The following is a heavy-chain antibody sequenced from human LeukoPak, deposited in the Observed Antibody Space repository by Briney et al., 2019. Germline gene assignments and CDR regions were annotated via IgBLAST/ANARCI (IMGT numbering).Heavy chain of an antibody. V-gene: IGHV3-23*01. CDR1: GFTFSSYA. CDR2: ISGSGGST. D-gene: IGHD3-10*01. J-gene: IGHJ4*02. CDR3: ATHPNGHGSGSYRRTTWYYFDY. Sequence: PGGSLRLSCAASGFTFSSYAMSWVRQAPGKGLEWVSAISGSGGSTYYADSVKGRFTISRDNSKNTLYLQMNSLRAEDTAVYYCATHPNGHGSGSYRRTTWYYFDYWGQGTLVTVSS.